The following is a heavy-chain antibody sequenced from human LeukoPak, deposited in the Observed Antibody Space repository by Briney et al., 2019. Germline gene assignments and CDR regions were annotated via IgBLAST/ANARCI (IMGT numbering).Heavy chain of an antibody. J-gene: IGHJ4*02. CDR2: IYTSGST. CDR3: AALTGYQYFDY. CDR1: GDSISTCNYY. D-gene: IGHD3-9*01. Sequence: SETLSLTCTVSGDSISTCNYYWSWIRQPAGKGLEWIGRIYTSGSTHYNPSLKSRVTISVDTSKNQFSLKLSSVTAADTAVYYCAALTGYQYFDYWGQGTLVTVSS. V-gene: IGHV4-61*02.